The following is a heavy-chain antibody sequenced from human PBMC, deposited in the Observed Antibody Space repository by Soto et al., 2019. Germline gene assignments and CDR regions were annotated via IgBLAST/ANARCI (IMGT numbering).Heavy chain of an antibody. CDR3: ASMVRGVTNWFDP. Sequence: PSETLCLTCTVSGGSISSSSYYWGWIRQPPGKGLEWIGSIYYSGSTYYNPSLKSRVTISVDTSKNQFSLKLSSVTAADTAVYYCASMVRGVTNWFDPWGQGTLVTVSS. CDR2: IYYSGST. J-gene: IGHJ5*02. D-gene: IGHD3-10*01. V-gene: IGHV4-39*01. CDR1: GGSISSSSYY.